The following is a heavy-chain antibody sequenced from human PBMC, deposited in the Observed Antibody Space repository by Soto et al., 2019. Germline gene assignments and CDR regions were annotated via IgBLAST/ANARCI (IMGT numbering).Heavy chain of an antibody. CDR1: GDSVSSNSVT. D-gene: IGHD3-9*01. J-gene: IGHJ4*02. V-gene: IGHV6-1*01. CDR3: ARLIGHRWFLA. CDR2: TYYRSKWYY. Sequence: SQTLSLTCAISGDSVSSNSVTWDWIRQSPSRGLEWLGRTYYRSKWYYDYAISVKSRITINPDTSKNQFSLQLNSVTPEDTAVYYCARLIGHRWFLAWGQGNLVTVSS.